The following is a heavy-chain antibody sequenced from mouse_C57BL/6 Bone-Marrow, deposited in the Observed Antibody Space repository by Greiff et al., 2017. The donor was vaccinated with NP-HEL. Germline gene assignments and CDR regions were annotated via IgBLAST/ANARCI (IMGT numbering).Heavy chain of an antibody. CDR1: GFTFSSYA. CDR3: ARDPVRPVGYFDV. CDR2: ISDGGSYT. D-gene: IGHD1-2*01. V-gene: IGHV5-4*01. J-gene: IGHJ1*03. Sequence: EVHLVESGGGLVKPGGSLKLSCAASGFTFSSYAMSWVRQTPEKRLEWVATISDGGSYTYYPDNVKGRFTISRDNAKNNLYLQMSHLKSEDTAMYYCARDPVRPVGYFDVWGTGTTVTVSS.